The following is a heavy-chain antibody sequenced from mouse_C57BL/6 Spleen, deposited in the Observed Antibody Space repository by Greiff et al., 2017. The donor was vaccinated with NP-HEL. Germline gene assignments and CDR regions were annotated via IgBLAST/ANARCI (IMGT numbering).Heavy chain of an antibody. CDR1: GYTFTSYW. V-gene: IGHV1-55*01. D-gene: IGHD2-4*01. CDR2: IYPGSGST. CDR3: ARKGLYDYAYAMDD. J-gene: IGHJ4*01. Sequence: QVQLQQPGAELVKPGASVKMPCKASGYTFTSYWITWVKQRPGQGLEWIGDIYPGSGSTNYNEKFKSKATLTVDTSSSTAYMQLSSLTSEDSAVYYCARKGLYDYAYAMDDWGEGTAVTGAS.